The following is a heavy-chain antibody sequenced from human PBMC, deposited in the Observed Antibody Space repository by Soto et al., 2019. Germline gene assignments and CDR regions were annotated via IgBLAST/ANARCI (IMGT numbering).Heavy chain of an antibody. CDR1: GGSISSGGYY. J-gene: IGHJ4*02. Sequence: QVQLQESGPGLVKPSQTLSLTCTVSGGSISSGGYYWSWIRQHPGKGLEWIGYIYYSGSTYYNPSLKSRVTISVDTSKNQFSLKLSAVTAADTAVYYCARAGGGLGYCSGGSCYSVDYWGQGTLVTVSS. V-gene: IGHV4-31*03. CDR3: ARAGGGLGYCSGGSCYSVDY. CDR2: IYYSGST. D-gene: IGHD2-15*01.